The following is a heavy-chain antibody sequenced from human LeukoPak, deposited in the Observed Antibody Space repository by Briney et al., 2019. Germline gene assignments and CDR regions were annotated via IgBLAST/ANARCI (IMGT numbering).Heavy chain of an antibody. CDR1: GFTFSSYA. J-gene: IGHJ5*02. Sequence: GGSLRLSCAASGFTFSSYAITWVPKPPGGGLEWASVISVSGDITYYADSVKGRFTISRDNSKNILYLQMNSLRAEDTAVYYCAKAVCGSSSCPSDAWGQGTLVTVSS. D-gene: IGHD3-16*01. V-gene: IGHV3-23*01. CDR3: AKAVCGSSSCPSDA. CDR2: ISVSGDIT.